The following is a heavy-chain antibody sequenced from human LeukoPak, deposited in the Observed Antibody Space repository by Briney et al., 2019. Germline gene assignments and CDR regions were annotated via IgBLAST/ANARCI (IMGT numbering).Heavy chain of an antibody. CDR3: AREVSPRSFEY. CDR2: ISPNSGGT. J-gene: IGHJ4*02. Sequence: ASVKVSCKASGYTFSGYYIHWVRQAPGQGLEWMGWISPNSGGTNYAQKFQDRVTMTRDTSISTAYMELSRLTSDDTAIYHCAREVSPRSFEYWGQGTLVTVSS. CDR1: GYTFSGYY. V-gene: IGHV1-2*02.